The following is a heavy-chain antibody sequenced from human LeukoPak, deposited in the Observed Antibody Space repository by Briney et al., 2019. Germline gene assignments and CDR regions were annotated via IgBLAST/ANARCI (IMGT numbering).Heavy chain of an antibody. Sequence: GGSLRLSCAASGFTFSSYSMNWVRQAPGKGLEWVAVISYDGSNKYYADSVKGRFTISRDNSKNTLYLQMNSLRAEDTAVYYCARDAAYWGQGTLVTVSS. D-gene: IGHD6-13*01. CDR2: ISYDGSNK. CDR3: ARDAAY. CDR1: GFTFSSYS. J-gene: IGHJ4*02. V-gene: IGHV3-30*03.